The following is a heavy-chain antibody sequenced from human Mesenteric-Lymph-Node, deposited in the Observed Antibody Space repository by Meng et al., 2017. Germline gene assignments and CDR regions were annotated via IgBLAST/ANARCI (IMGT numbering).Heavy chain of an antibody. D-gene: IGHD4-11*01. Sequence: GESLKISCKASGYKFTSAWIGWVRQMPGKGLEWMGIIYPGASDIRYSPSFEGQVTISADKSISTASLQWSSLEASDTAIYYCARGLQPNNFFDYWGQGTLVTVSS. CDR3: ARGLQPNNFFDY. J-gene: IGHJ4*02. CDR2: IYPGASDI. CDR1: GYKFTSAW. V-gene: IGHV5-51*01.